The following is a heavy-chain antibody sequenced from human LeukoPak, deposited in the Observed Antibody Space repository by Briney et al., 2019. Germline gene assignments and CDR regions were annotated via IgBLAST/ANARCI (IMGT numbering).Heavy chain of an antibody. CDR3: ARGDTMVRGVIPTDY. CDR2: IYYSWST. J-gene: IGHJ4*02. D-gene: IGHD3-10*01. CDR1: GGSISSSY. Sequence: KPSETLSLTCTVSGGSISSSYWSWIRQPPGQGLEWNGYIYYSWSTNYNPSLKSRVTISVDTSTTQFSLTLSSVTAADTAVYYCARGDTMVRGVIPTDYWGQGTLVTVSS. V-gene: IGHV4-59*01.